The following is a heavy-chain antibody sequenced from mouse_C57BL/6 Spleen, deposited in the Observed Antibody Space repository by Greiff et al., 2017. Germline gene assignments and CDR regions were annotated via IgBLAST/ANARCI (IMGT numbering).Heavy chain of an antibody. Sequence: VQLQQPGAELVRPGSSVKLSCKASGYTFTSYWMHWVKQRPIQGLEWIGNIDPSDSVIHYNQKFKDKATLTVDKSSSTADMQLSSLTSKDAAVYYCSRAGTAQAGEMDYWGQGTSVTVSS. CDR1: GYTFTSYW. J-gene: IGHJ4*01. CDR3: SRAGTAQAGEMDY. V-gene: IGHV1-52*01. CDR2: IDPSDSVI. D-gene: IGHD3-2*02.